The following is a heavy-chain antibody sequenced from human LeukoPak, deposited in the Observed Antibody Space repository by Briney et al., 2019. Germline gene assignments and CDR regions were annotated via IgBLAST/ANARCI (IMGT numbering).Heavy chain of an antibody. CDR3: AKSRDSNTWYYFDY. D-gene: IGHD3-22*01. CDR2: ITWNSGNI. J-gene: IGHJ4*02. V-gene: IGHV3-9*01. Sequence: PGRSLRLSCAASGFTFDDYAMHWVRQAPGKGLEWVSGITWNSGNIAYADSVKGRFTISGDNAKNSLYLQMNSLRAEDAALYYCAKSRDSNTWYYFDYWGQGTLVTVSS. CDR1: GFTFDDYA.